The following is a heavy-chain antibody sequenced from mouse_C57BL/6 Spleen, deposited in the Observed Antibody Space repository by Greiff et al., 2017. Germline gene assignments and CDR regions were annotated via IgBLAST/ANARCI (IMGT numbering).Heavy chain of an antibody. Sequence: QVQLKQPGAELVKPGASVKVSCKASGYTFTSYWMHWVKQRPGQGLEWIGRIHPSDSDTNYNQKFKGKATLTVDKSSSTAYMQLSSLTSEDSAVYYCAITKTAQATDYWGQGTTLTVSS. J-gene: IGHJ2*01. CDR2: IHPSDSDT. V-gene: IGHV1-74*01. CDR3: AITKTAQATDY. D-gene: IGHD3-2*02. CDR1: GYTFTSYW.